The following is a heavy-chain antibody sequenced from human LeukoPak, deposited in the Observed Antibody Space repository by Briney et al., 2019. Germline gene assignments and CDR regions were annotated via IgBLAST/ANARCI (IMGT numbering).Heavy chain of an antibody. CDR1: GGSISSYY. CDR3: ARGKYYYDSSGYYRDTSYYYYMDV. V-gene: IGHV4-59*08. CDR2: IYYSGST. J-gene: IGHJ6*03. Sequence: NPSETLSLTCTVSGGSISSYYWSWIRQPPGKGLEWIGYIYYSGSTNYNPSLKSRVTISVDTSKNQFSLKLSSVTAADTAVYYCARGKYYYDSSGYYRDTSYYYYMDVWGKGTTVTVSS. D-gene: IGHD3-22*01.